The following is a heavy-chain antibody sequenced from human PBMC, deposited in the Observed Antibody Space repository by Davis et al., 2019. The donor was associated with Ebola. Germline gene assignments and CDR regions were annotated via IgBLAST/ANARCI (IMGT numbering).Heavy chain of an antibody. CDR3: ARVPSHHFGVVIPPSYYYMDV. J-gene: IGHJ6*03. Sequence: PGGSLRLSCAVSGGSISSSNWWRWVRQPPGKGLEWIGEIYHSGSTNYNPSLKSRVTISVDKSKNQFSLKLSSVTAADTAVYYCARVPSHHFGVVIPPSYYYMDVWGQGTTVTVSS. CDR2: IYHSGST. D-gene: IGHD3-3*01. CDR1: GGSISSSNW. V-gene: IGHV4-4*02.